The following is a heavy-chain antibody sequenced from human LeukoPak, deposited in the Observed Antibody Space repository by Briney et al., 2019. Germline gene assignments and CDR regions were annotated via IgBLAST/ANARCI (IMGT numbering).Heavy chain of an antibody. V-gene: IGHV3-21*01. D-gene: IGHD1-26*01. CDR1: GFTFSSYS. CDR2: ISSSSSYI. CDR3: ARDGDSGSYYVDYYGMAV. Sequence: GGSLRLSCAAPGFTFSSYSMNWVRQAPGKGLEWVSSISSSSSYIYYADSVKGRFTISRDNAKNSLYLQMNSLRAEDTAVYYCARDGDSGSYYVDYYGMAVWGQGTTVTVSS. J-gene: IGHJ6*02.